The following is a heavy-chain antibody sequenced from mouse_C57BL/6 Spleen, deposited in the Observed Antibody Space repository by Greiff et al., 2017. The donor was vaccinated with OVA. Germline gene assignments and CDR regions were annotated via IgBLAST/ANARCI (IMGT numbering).Heavy chain of an antibody. V-gene: IGHV1-54*01. CDR3: AIAGDGYSDY. CDR1: GYAFTNYL. CDR2: INPGSGGT. J-gene: IGHJ2*01. Sequence: QVQLQQSGAELVRPGTSVKVSCKASGYAFTNYLIEWVKQRPGQGLEWIGVINPGSGGTNYNEKFKGKATLTADKSSSTAYMQLSSLTSEDSAVDFCAIAGDGYSDYWGQGTTLTVSS. D-gene: IGHD2-3*01.